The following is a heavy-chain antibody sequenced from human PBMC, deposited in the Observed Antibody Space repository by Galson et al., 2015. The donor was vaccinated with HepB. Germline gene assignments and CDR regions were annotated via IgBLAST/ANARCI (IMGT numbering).Heavy chain of an antibody. Sequence: SVKVSCKASGYTFTSYYMHWARQAPGQGLEWMGIINPSGGSTSYAQKFQGRVTMTRDTSTSTVYMELSSLRSEDTAVYYCARDYSDSLFHYGMDVWGQGTPVTVSS. CDR1: GYTFTSYY. D-gene: IGHD1-26*01. J-gene: IGHJ6*02. CDR3: ARDYSDSLFHYGMDV. V-gene: IGHV1-46*01. CDR2: INPSGGST.